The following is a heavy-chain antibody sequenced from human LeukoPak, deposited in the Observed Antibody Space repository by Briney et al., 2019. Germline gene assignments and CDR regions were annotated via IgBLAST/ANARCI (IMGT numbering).Heavy chain of an antibody. V-gene: IGHV4-4*07. D-gene: IGHD1-7*01. CDR3: ARLITGTTTAFDI. J-gene: IGHJ3*02. CDR2: VYTSGST. Sequence: SETLSLTCSVSGGSISGYYWTWIRRPAGKGLEWIGRVYTSGSTHYNPSLKTRLTMSVDTSKNQFSLKLSSVTAADTAVYYCARLITGTTTAFDIWGQGTMVTVSS. CDR1: GGSISGYY.